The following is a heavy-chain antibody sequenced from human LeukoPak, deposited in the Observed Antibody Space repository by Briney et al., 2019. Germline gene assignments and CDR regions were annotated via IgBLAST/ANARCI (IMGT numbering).Heavy chain of an antibody. D-gene: IGHD2-15*01. V-gene: IGHV3-23*01. J-gene: IGHJ4*02. CDR1: GFTFTSYA. Sequence: PGGSLRLSCAASGFTFTSYAMSWVRQAPGKGLEWVSGVSGSGTSTYYADSVKGRFTISRDNSKNTLFLQMNSLRAEDTAVYYCAKDGYGSADYWGQGTLVTVSS. CDR2: VSGSGTST. CDR3: AKDGYGSADY.